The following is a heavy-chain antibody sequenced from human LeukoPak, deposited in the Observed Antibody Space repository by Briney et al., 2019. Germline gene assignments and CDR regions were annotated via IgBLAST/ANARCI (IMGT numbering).Heavy chain of an antibody. J-gene: IGHJ4*02. CDR1: GYTFTGYY. Sequence: ASVKVSCTASGYTFTGYYMHWVRQAPGQGLEWVGRINPNSGGTNYAQKFQGRVTMTRDTSISTAYMELSSLRSDDTAVYYCARGTTLVTNYFDYWGQGTLVTVSS. CDR3: ARGTTLVTNYFDY. CDR2: INPNSGGT. V-gene: IGHV1-2*06. D-gene: IGHD5-18*01.